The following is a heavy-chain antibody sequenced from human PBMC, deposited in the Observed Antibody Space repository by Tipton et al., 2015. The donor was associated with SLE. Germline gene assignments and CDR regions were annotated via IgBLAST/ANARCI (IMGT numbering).Heavy chain of an antibody. J-gene: IGHJ5*02. D-gene: IGHD6-19*01. CDR3: ARDRSSGWPGNWFDP. CDR2: IYTSGST. V-gene: IGHV4-61*09. Sequence: TLSLTCTVSGGSISSGSYYWSWIRQPAGKGLEWIGYIYTSGSTNYNPSLKSRVTISVDTSENQFSLKLTSVTAADTAVYYCARDRSSGWPGNWFDPWGQGTLVTVSS. CDR1: GGSISSGSYY.